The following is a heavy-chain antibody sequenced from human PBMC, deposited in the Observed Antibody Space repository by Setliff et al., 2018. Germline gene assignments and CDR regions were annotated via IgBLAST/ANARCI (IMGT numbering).Heavy chain of an antibody. D-gene: IGHD7-27*01. Sequence: ASVKVSCKSPGGTFSTYPINWVRQAPGQGLEWMGGIIPIYGTANYAQKFQDRVTITADESTNTVYMELSSLRSDDSATYYCARATGAPNWFDPWGQGTQVTVSS. J-gene: IGHJ5*02. V-gene: IGHV1-69*13. CDR3: ARATGAPNWFDP. CDR1: GGTFSTYP. CDR2: IIPIYGTA.